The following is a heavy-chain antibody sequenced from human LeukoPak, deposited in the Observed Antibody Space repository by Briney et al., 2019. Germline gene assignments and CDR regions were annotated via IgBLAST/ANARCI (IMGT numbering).Heavy chain of an antibody. V-gene: IGHV3-7*01. CDR1: GFPFSSYW. CDR3: ARDLCSSTSCPPPYYYYGMDV. CDR2: IKQDGREK. D-gene: IGHD2-2*01. Sequence: GGALLLSCAASGFPFSSYWMSWVRQAPGKGLEWVANIKQDGREKYYVDSVKGRFTISRDNAKNSLYLQMNSLRAEDTAVYYCARDLCSSTSCPPPYYYYGMDVWGQGTTVTVSS. J-gene: IGHJ6*02.